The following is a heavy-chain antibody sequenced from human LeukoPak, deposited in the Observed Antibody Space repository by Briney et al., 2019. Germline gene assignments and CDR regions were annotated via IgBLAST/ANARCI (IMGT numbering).Heavy chain of an antibody. D-gene: IGHD5-18*01. CDR2: TFYSGRT. Sequence: PSETLSLTCSVSGGSISSYYWSWIRQPPGKGLEWIGYTFYSGRTSYNPSLKSRVTISVDTSKNHFSLTLSSVTAADTAVYYCARGQKYIYGYTVTELGSRYFDYWGQGTLVTVSS. CDR1: GGSISSYY. J-gene: IGHJ4*02. V-gene: IGHV4-59*01. CDR3: ARGQKYIYGYTVTELGSRYFDY.